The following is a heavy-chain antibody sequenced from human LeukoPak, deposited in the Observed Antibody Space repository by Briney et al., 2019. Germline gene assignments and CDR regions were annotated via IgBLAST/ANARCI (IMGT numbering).Heavy chain of an antibody. D-gene: IGHD2-8*01. CDR1: GYTFTDYY. CDR3: ARGRAIHCTNGVCLAFDY. J-gene: IGHJ4*02. CDR2: INPNSGGT. Sequence: ASVKVSCKASGYTFTDYYMHWVRQAPGQRLEWMGWINPNSGGTNYEQKFQGRVTMTRDTSINTAYMELSSLRSDDTAVYYCARGRAIHCTNGVCLAFDYWGRGALATVSS. V-gene: IGHV1-2*02.